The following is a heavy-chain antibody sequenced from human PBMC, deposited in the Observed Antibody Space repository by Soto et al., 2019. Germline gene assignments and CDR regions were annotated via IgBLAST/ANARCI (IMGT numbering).Heavy chain of an antibody. D-gene: IGHD3-22*01. CDR1: GYTFTSYG. CDR3: ARDYYDSSGYSNWFDP. V-gene: IGHV1-18*01. Sequence: GASVKVSCKASGYTFTSYGISWVRQAPGQGLEWMGWISAYNGNTNYPQKLQGRVTMTTDTSTSTAYMELRSLRSDDTAVYYCARDYYDSSGYSNWFDPWGQGTLVTVSS. CDR2: ISAYNGNT. J-gene: IGHJ5*02.